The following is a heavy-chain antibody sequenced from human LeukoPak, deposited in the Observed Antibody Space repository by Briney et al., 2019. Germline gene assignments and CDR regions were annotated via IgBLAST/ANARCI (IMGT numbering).Heavy chain of an antibody. CDR1: RFTFSTYG. Sequence: GGSLRLSCAASRFTFSTYGMHWVRQAPGKGLEWVAVISFDGSNKNYADSVKGRFTISRDNSKNTLYLQMNSLRPEDTAVYFCATHRDDAFDIWGQGTMVIVSS. CDR3: ATHRDDAFDI. J-gene: IGHJ3*02. V-gene: IGHV3-30*03. CDR2: ISFDGSNK.